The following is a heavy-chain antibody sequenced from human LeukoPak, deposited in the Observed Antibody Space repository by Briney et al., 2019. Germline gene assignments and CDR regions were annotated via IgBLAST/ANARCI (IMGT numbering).Heavy chain of an antibody. CDR2: ISGSGGRT. Sequence: GGSLRLSCAASGFTFSSYEMNWVRQAPGKGLEWVSAISGSGGRTYYADSVKGRFTISRDSSKNTLYLQMNSLRAEDTAVYYCAKDAPSHYYDSSGYLDYWGQGTLVTVSS. D-gene: IGHD3-22*01. CDR3: AKDAPSHYYDSSGYLDY. CDR1: GFTFSSYE. V-gene: IGHV3-23*01. J-gene: IGHJ4*02.